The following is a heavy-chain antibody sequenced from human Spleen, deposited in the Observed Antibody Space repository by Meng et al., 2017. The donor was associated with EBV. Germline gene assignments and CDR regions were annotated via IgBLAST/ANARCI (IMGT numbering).Heavy chain of an antibody. D-gene: IGHD3-16*02. V-gene: IGHV4-4*02. CDR3: ARDYPMITFGGVIVTPLYY. CDR1: GGAIVISSW. J-gene: IGHJ4*02. Sequence: GHGVGKSSRSLSLPCAFSGGAIVISSWWSWVRQPPGKGLEWIGEIYHSGSTNYNPSLKSRVTISVDKSKNQFSLKLSSVTAADTAVYYCARDYPMITFGGVIVTPLYYWGQGTLVTVSS. CDR2: IYHSGST.